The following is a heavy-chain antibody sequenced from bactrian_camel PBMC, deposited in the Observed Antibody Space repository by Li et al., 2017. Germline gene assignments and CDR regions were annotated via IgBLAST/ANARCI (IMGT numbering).Heavy chain of an antibody. D-gene: IGHD5*01. CDR1: GYTAGRYC. Sequence: HVQLVESGGGSVQAGGSLRLSCAASGYTAGRYCMGWFRQAPGKEREGVAGFDVGRRTPYYADSAKGRFTVSQDNGKNTLSLQMTALKPEDTAMYYCAFAVVGGGLWYDTYEYHYWGQGTQVTVS. J-gene: IGHJ4*01. CDR2: FDVGRRTP. V-gene: IGHV3S1*01. CDR3: AFAVVGGGLWYDTYEYHY.